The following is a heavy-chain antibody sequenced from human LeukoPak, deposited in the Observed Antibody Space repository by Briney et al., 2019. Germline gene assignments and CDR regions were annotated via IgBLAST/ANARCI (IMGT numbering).Heavy chain of an antibody. J-gene: IGHJ4*02. D-gene: IGHD2-21*01. V-gene: IGHV4-34*01. CDR2: INHSGST. CDR1: GGSFSGYY. CDR3: ARVFRVIIDY. Sequence: PSETLSLTCAVYGGSFSGYYWSWIRQPPGKGLEWIGEINHSGSTNYNPSLKSRVTISVDTSKNQFSLKLSSVTAADTAVYYCARVFRVIIDYWGQGTLVTVSS.